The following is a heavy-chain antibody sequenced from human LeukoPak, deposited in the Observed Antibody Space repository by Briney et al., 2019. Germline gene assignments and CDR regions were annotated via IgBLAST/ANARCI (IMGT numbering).Heavy chain of an antibody. CDR3: ARDEYCSSTSCYYLDY. CDR1: GYTFTGYY. CDR2: INPNSGGT. V-gene: IGHV1-2*02. Sequence: GASVKVSCKASGYTFTGYYMHWVRQAPGQGLEWMGWINPNSGGTSYAQKFQGRVTMTRDTSISTAYMELSRLRSDDTAVYYCARDEYCSSTSCYYLDYWGQGTLVTVSS. J-gene: IGHJ4*02. D-gene: IGHD2-2*01.